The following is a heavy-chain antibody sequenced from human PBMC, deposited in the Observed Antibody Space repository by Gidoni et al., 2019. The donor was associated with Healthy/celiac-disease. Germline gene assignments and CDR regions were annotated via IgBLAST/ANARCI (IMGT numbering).Heavy chain of an antibody. CDR3: AKGTRSSWHEENYYYYYMDV. V-gene: IGHV3-23*01. CDR2: ISGSGGST. D-gene: IGHD6-13*01. Sequence: EVQLLESGGGLVQPGGSLRLSCAASGCTFSSYAMSWVRQAPGKGLEWVSAISGSGGSTYYADSVKGRFTISRDNSKNTLYLQMNSLRAEDTAVYYCAKGTRSSWHEENYYYYYMDVWGKGTTVTVSS. J-gene: IGHJ6*03. CDR1: GCTFSSYA.